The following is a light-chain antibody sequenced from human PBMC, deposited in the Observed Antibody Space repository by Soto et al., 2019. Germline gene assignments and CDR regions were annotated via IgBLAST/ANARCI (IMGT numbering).Light chain of an antibody. V-gene: IGLV2-14*01. CDR3: SSFTSAYTFV. Sequence: QSVLAQPASVSGSPGQSIAISCTGTSSDFGGYNYVSWYQQHPGKAPKLLISEVSIRPSGVSDRFSGSKSGNTASLTISGLQTEDEADYYCSSFTSAYTFVFGSGTKVTVL. CDR2: EVS. CDR1: SSDFGGYNY. J-gene: IGLJ1*01.